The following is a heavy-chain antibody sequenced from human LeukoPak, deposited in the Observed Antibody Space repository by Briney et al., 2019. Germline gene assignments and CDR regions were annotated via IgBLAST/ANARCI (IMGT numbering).Heavy chain of an antibody. CDR2: MDPKSGNT. CDR3: ARPLYCSNGICENWFDP. Sequence: ASVKVSCKAYGNTFSNYHINWVRQATGQGLEWMGWMDPKSGNTRYAQKFKGRVTMIRDTSISTAYMELSSLRSGDTAVYYCARPLYCSNGICENWFDPWGQGTLVTVSS. J-gene: IGHJ5*02. V-gene: IGHV1-8*01. CDR1: GNTFSNYH. D-gene: IGHD2-8*01.